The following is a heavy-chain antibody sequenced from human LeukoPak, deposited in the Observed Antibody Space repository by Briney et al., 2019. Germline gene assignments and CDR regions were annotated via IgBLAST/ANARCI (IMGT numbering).Heavy chain of an antibody. CDR2: IYYSGST. CDR1: GRSISSGSYY. J-gene: IGHJ4*02. D-gene: IGHD5-18*01. V-gene: IGHV4-61*01. Sequence: SQTPSLTCTVSGRSISSGSYYWSWIRQPPGKGLEWIGYIYYSGSTNYNPSLKSRVTISVDTSKNQFSLKLSSVTAADTAVYYCASGYSYGFDYWGQGTLVTVSS. CDR3: ASGYSYGFDY.